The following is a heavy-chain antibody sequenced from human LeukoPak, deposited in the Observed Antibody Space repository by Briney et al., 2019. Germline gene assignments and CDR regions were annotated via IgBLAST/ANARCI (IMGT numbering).Heavy chain of an antibody. CDR1: GFSFSTYA. V-gene: IGHV3-30*18. CDR2: ISYEGSNR. CDR3: AKDYGSGTYFGN. J-gene: IGHJ4*02. Sequence: GRSLRLSCAASGFSFSTYAMHWVRQAPGKGLEWVAFISYEGSNRYYTDSVKGRFTISRDNSNSTLYLQMNTLRPEDTAVYHCAKDYGSGTYFGNRGQGTRVAVSS. D-gene: IGHD3-10*01.